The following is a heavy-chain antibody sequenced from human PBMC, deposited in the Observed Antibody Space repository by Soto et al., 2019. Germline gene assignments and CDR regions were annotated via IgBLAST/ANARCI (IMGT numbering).Heavy chain of an antibody. V-gene: IGHV5-10-1*01. Sequence: ESVNIAVPRSRDEVVIYWFTLVHHKTGKVLEWMGRIDPSDSQTYYSPSFRGHVTISATKSITTVFLQWSSLRASDTAMYYCARQIYDSDTGPNLQYYFDYWGQRTTVLVSS. CDR2: IDPSDSQT. J-gene: IGHJ4*02. D-gene: IGHD3-22*01. CDR3: ARQIYDSDTGPNLQYYFDY. CDR1: RDEVVIYW.